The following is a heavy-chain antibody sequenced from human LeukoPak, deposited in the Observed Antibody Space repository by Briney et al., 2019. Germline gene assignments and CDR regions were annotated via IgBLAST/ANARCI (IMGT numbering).Heavy chain of an antibody. D-gene: IGHD4-23*01. Sequence: PSETLSLTCTVSGGSISSYYWSWIRQPPGKGLEWIGYIYYSGSTNYNPSLKSRVTISVDTSKNQLSLKLSSVTAADTAVYYCARHPYGGNSDFQHWGQGTLVIVSS. V-gene: IGHV4-59*08. CDR2: IYYSGST. CDR3: ARHPYGGNSDFQH. J-gene: IGHJ1*01. CDR1: GGSISSYY.